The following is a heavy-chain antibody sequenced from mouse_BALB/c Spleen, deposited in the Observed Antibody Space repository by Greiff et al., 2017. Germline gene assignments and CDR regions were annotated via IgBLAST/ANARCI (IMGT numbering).Heavy chain of an antibody. V-gene: IGHV1-14*01. CDR1: GYTFTSYV. D-gene: IGHD2-2*01. CDR3: ARWDGYDGDWYFDV. J-gene: IGHJ1*01. Sequence: VQLKQSGPELVKPGASVKMSCKASGYTFTSYVMHWVKQKPGQGLEWIGYINPYNDGTKYNEKFKGKATLTSDKSSSTAYMELSSLTSEDSAVYYCARWDGYDGDWYFDVWGAGTTVTVSS. CDR2: INPYNDGT.